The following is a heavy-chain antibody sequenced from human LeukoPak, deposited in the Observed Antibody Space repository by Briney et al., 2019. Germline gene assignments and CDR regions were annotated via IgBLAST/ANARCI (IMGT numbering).Heavy chain of an antibody. J-gene: IGHJ3*02. D-gene: IGHD4-17*01. V-gene: IGHV3-7*04. CDR3: ARPTTVTMVDAFDI. CDR2: MKQDGSAK. Sequence: PGGSLRLSCAASGFTFGSYWMTWVRQAPGKGLEWVANMKQDGSAKYYVDSVKGRFTISRDNAKNSLYLQMNSLRAVDTAVYFCARPTTVTMVDAFDIWGQGTMVTVSS. CDR1: GFTFGSYW.